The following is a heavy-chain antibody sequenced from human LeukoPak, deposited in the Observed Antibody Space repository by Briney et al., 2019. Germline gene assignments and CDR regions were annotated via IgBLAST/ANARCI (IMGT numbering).Heavy chain of an antibody. CDR1: GGSISSGGYY. D-gene: IGHD5-18*01. CDR2: IYHSGST. CDR3: ARLEYSYGPAAFDI. Sequence: SETLSLTCTVSGGSISSGGYYWSWIRQPPGKGLEWIGYIYHSGSTYYNPSLKSRVTISVDRSKNQFSLKLSSVTAADTAVYYCARLEYSYGPAAFDIWGQGTMVTVSS. J-gene: IGHJ3*02. V-gene: IGHV4-30-2*01.